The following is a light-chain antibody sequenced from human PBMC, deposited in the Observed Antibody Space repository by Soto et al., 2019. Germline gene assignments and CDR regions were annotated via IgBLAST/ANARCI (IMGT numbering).Light chain of an antibody. CDR2: EGS. CDR1: SSDVGNYNL. J-gene: IGLJ2*01. V-gene: IGLV2-23*01. CDR3: CSYQV. Sequence: QSALTQPASVSGSPGQSITISCTGTSSDVGNYNLVSWYQQHPGKAPKLMIYEGSKRPSGVSNRFSGSKSGNTASLTISGLQAEDEADYYCCSYQVFGGGTKLTVL.